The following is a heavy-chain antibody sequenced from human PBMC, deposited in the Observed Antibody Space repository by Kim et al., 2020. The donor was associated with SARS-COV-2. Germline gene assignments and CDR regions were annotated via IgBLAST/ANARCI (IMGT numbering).Heavy chain of an antibody. J-gene: IGHJ4*02. CDR2: ISGSGGST. Sequence: GGSLRLSCAASGFTFNFYAMTWVRQAPGKGLEWVSAISGSGGSTPYADSVKGRFTISRDNSKNTLYLQMNSLRAEDTAVYYCAKASHHYYDSSGYCFDYWGQGSLVTVSS. CDR1: GFTFNFYA. D-gene: IGHD3-22*01. CDR3: AKASHHYYDSSGYCFDY. V-gene: IGHV3-23*01.